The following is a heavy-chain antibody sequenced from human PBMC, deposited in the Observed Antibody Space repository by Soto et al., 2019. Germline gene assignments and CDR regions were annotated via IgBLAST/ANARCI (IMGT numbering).Heavy chain of an antibody. V-gene: IGHV1-69*01. J-gene: IGHJ1*01. D-gene: IGHD3-22*01. CDR2: IIPIFGTA. CDR1: GGTFSSYA. Sequence: QVQLVQSGAEVKKPGSSVKVSCKASGGTFSSYAISWVRQAPGKGLEWMGGIIPIFGTANYAQKFQGRVTITADESTRTAYLDLSSLKSEDTAVYYCAKVSYDSSGLIFRESLYSQHWGQGTLVTVSS. CDR3: AKVSYDSSGLIFRESLYSQH.